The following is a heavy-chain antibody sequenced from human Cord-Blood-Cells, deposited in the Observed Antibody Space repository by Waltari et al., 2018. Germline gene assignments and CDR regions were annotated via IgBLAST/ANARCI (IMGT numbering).Heavy chain of an antibody. J-gene: IGHJ3*02. Sequence: QLQLQESGPGLVKPSETLSLTCTVSGGSTSSRSYSWGGIRQPPGTGLEWLGSIYYSGSTYYNPSLKSRVTISVDTSKNQFSLKLSSVTAADTAVYYCARPKTSVSWDYVWGSPSGDAFDIWGQGTMVTVSS. V-gene: IGHV4-39*01. CDR1: GGSTSSRSYS. CDR2: IYYSGST. D-gene: IGHD3-16*01. CDR3: ARPKTSVSWDYVWGSPSGDAFDI.